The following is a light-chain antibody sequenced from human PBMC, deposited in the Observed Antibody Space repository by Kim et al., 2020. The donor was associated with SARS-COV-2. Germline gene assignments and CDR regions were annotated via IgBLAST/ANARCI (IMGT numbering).Light chain of an antibody. V-gene: IGKV3-20*01. CDR2: GAS. CDR3: QQYGSSPYT. CDR1: QSVSSSY. J-gene: IGKJ2*01. Sequence: LSPGERAPLACRASQSVSSSYLAWYQQKPGQAPRLLIYGASSRATGIPDRFSGSGSGTDFTLTISRLEPEDFAVYYCQQYGSSPYTFGQGTKLEI.